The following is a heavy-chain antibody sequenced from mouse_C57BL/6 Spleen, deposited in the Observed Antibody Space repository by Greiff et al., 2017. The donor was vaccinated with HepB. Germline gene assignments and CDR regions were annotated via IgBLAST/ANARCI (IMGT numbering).Heavy chain of an antibody. D-gene: IGHD1-1*01. V-gene: IGHV1-81*01. CDR1: GYTFTSYG. Sequence: QVQLQQSGAELARPGASVKLSCKASGYTFTSYGISWVKQRTGQGLEWIGEIYPRSGNNYYNEKFKGKATLTADKSSSTAYMELRSLTSEDSAVYFCARGGNLLLRCHVWGTGTTVTVSS. CDR3: ARGGNLLLRCHV. CDR2: IYPRSGNN. J-gene: IGHJ1*03.